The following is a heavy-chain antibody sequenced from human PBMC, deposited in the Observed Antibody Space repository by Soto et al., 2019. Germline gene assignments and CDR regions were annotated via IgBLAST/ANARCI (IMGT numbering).Heavy chain of an antibody. CDR3: ARDYKYYYDSSDKSDAFDI. CDR2: ISAYNGNT. Sequence: GASVKVSCKASGFTFTSSAVQWVRQARGQRLEWIGWISAYNGNTNYAQKLQGRVTMTTDTSTSTAYMELRSLRSDDTAVYYCARDYKYYYDSSDKSDAFDIWGQGTMVTVSS. V-gene: IGHV1-18*01. J-gene: IGHJ3*02. D-gene: IGHD3-22*01. CDR1: GFTFTSSA.